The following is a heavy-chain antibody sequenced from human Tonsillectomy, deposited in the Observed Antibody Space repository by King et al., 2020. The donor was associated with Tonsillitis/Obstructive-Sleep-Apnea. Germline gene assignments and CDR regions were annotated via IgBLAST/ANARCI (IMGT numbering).Heavy chain of an antibody. J-gene: IGHJ4*02. D-gene: IGHD4-23*01. CDR2: IWYDGSNK. V-gene: IGHV3-33*01. Sequence: VQLVESGGGVVQPGGSLRLSCAASGFTFKNHGMHWVRQAPGKGLEGVAVIWYDGSNKYYAESVNGRFTISRDNSQNTLDLQMNSLRAEDTAVYYCARWGDGKRSDYWGQGTLVTVSS. CDR1: GFTFKNHG. CDR3: ARWGDGKRSDY.